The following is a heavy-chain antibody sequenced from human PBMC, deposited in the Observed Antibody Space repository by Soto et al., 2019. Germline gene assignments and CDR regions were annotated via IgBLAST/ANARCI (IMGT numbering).Heavy chain of an antibody. CDR3: QTGSTPPFDY. Sequence: GGSLRLSCAASGFTFSSYEMNWVRQAPGKRLEWVSYISSSGNIISYADSVKGRFTISRDNAKNSLYLQMNSLRAEDTALYYCQTGSTPPFDYWGQGTLVTVSS. CDR2: ISSSGNII. D-gene: IGHD3-9*01. J-gene: IGHJ4*02. CDR1: GFTFSSYE. V-gene: IGHV3-48*03.